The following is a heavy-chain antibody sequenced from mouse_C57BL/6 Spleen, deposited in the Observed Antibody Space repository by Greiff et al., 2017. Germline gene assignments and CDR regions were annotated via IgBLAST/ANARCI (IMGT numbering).Heavy chain of an antibody. Sequence: VQLQQSGAELVRPGASVKLSCTASGFNIKDYYMHWVQQRPEQGLEWIGRIDPEDGDTEYAPKFQGKATMTAYTSSNTAYLQLSSLTSEDTAVYYCTTYYYGSSPYAMDYWGQGTSVTVSS. CDR1: GFNIKDYY. CDR2: IDPEDGDT. D-gene: IGHD1-1*01. CDR3: TTYYYGSSPYAMDY. J-gene: IGHJ4*01. V-gene: IGHV14-1*01.